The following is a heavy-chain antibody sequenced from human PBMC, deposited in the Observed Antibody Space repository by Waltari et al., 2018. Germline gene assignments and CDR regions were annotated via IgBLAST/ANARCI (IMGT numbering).Heavy chain of an antibody. CDR3: ARHFQGGGVTRHYFDL. CDR2: ISYSGST. V-gene: IGHV4-59*08. D-gene: IGHD4-17*01. Sequence: QVQLQESGPGLVKPWETLSLTCGVSGGSTSNSSWSCIRHFPGRGLEWIGYISYSGSTNYNPSLKSRVTMSVDANNFSLEMTPLTATDTAVYFCARHFQGGGVTRHYFDLWGRGTPVTVSS. J-gene: IGHJ2*01. CDR1: GGSTSNSS.